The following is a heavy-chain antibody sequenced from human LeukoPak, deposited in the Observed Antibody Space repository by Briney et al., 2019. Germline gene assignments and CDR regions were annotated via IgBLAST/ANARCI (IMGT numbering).Heavy chain of an antibody. D-gene: IGHD5-24*01. Sequence: GGSLRLSCAASGFTFSSYIMHWVRQAPGKGLEWVSSISSSRSYIYYADSVKGRFTISRDNAKNSLYLQMNSRRAGDTAVYYCARTIEMATISYFDYWGQGTLVTVSS. J-gene: IGHJ4*02. CDR1: GFTFSSYI. V-gene: IGHV3-21*01. CDR3: ARTIEMATISYFDY. CDR2: ISSSRSYI.